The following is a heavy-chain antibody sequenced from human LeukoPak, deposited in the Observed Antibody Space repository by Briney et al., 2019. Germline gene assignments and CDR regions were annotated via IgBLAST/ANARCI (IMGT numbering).Heavy chain of an antibody. CDR2: ISSSGSTI. Sequence: GGSLRLSCAASGFTFSSYVMNWVRQAPGKGLEWVSYISSSGSTIYYADSVKGRFTISRDNAKNSLYLQMNSLRAEDTAVYYCARSPDYYDSSEDYWGQGTLVTVSS. V-gene: IGHV3-48*03. CDR3: ARSPDYYDSSEDY. CDR1: GFTFSSYV. D-gene: IGHD3-22*01. J-gene: IGHJ4*02.